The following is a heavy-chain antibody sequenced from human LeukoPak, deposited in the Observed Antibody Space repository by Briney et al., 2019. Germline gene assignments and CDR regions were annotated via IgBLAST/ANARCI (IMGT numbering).Heavy chain of an antibody. CDR2: IYYSGST. Sequence: SETLSLTCTVSGGSISSGGYYWSWIRQHPGKGLEWIGYIYYSGSTYYNPSLKSRDTISVDTSKNQFSLKLSSVTAADTAVYYCARDPGIDAFDIWGQGTMVTVSS. V-gene: IGHV4-31*03. J-gene: IGHJ3*02. CDR3: ARDPGIDAFDI. CDR1: GGSISSGGYY. D-gene: IGHD1-26*01.